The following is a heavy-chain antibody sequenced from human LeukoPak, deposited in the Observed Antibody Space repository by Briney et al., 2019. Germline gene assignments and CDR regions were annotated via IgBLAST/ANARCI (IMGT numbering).Heavy chain of an antibody. V-gene: IGHV4-59*08. D-gene: IGHD5-24*01. CDR1: GGSISSNH. Sequence: ETLSLTCTVSGGSISSNHWSWIRQPPGKGLEWIGYIYYPGSTNYNPSLKSRVTISLDTSNKQFSLKLSSVTAADTAVYYCSRVRRDGYNPLDYRGQGTLVTVSS. J-gene: IGHJ4*02. CDR2: IYYPGST. CDR3: SRVRRDGYNPLDY.